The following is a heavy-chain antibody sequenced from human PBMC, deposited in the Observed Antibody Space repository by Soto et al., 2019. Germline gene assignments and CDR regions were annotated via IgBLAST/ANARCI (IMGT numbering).Heavy chain of an antibody. Sequence: PSETLSLTCAVSGGSISGSYYYWGWLRQSPGRGPEWIGSVFYTGFTSYNPSLESRVSVSVDTSKNQFSLRVSAVTAADTAVYYCASSQKGYNWNYFDHWGQGALVTVSS. CDR1: GGSISGSYYY. D-gene: IGHD1-20*01. CDR2: VFYTGFT. J-gene: IGHJ4*02. CDR3: ASSQKGYNWNYFDH. V-gene: IGHV4-39*01.